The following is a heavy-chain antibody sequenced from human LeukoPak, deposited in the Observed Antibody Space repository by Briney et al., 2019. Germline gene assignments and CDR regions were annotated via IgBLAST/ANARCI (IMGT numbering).Heavy chain of an antibody. Sequence: SETLSLTCTVSGGSISSSSYYWGWIRQPPGKGLEWIGSIYYSGSTYYNPSLKSRVTISVDTSKNQFSLKLSSVTAADTAVYYCARVTRELLQSDYWGQGTLVTVSS. V-gene: IGHV4-39*07. CDR1: GGSISSSSYY. D-gene: IGHD1-26*01. CDR2: IYYSGST. J-gene: IGHJ4*02. CDR3: ARVTRELLQSDY.